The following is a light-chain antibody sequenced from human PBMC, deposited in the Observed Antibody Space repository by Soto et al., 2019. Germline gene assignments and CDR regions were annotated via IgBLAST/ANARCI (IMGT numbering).Light chain of an antibody. Sequence: QPALTQPASISGSPGQSVTISCAGTSSDIGGYNYVSWYQHHPGTAPKLIIYDVSSRPSGVSHRFSASKSGNTASLTISGLQAEDEADYYCSSFSVASPLFGTGTKVTVL. CDR3: SSFSVASPL. J-gene: IGLJ1*01. CDR2: DVS. CDR1: SSDIGGYNY. V-gene: IGLV2-14*01.